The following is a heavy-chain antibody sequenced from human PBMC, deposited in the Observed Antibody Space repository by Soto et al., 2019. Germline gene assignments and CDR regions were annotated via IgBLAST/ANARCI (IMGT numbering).Heavy chain of an antibody. V-gene: IGHV3-30-3*01. CDR2: ISYDEIYK. J-gene: IGHJ6*02. D-gene: IGHD3-3*01. CDR1: GFTFRSYA. Sequence: GGSLRLSCASSGFTFRSYAMHWVRQAPGKGLEWVAIISYDEIYKYYADSVKGRFTISRDNSKNTLYLQMNSLRTEDTAVYYCARGYYDFWSGSPPGDYYYYGMDVWGQGTTVTVSS. CDR3: ARGYYDFWSGSPPGDYYYYGMDV.